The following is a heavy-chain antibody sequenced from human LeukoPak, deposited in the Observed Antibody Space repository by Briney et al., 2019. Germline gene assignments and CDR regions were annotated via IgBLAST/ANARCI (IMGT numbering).Heavy chain of an antibody. Sequence: GESLKISCKGSGYSFTSYWIGWVRQMPGKGLEWMGIIYPGDSDTRYSPSFQGQVTISADKSISTAYLQWSSLKASDTAMYYCGGWYRSGGGRRDFFDFWAQGTMLTVFS. CDR3: GGWYRSGGGRRDFFDF. D-gene: IGHD6-25*01. V-gene: IGHV5-51*01. CDR1: GYSFTSYW. CDR2: IYPGDSDT. J-gene: IGHJ3*01.